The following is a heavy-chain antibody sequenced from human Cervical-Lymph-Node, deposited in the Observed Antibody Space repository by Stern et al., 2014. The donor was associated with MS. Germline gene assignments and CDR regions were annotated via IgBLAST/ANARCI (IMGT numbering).Heavy chain of an antibody. V-gene: IGHV3-30*03. Sequence: VQLVESGRGVVQPGKSLRLSCAASGFTFSDYGMHWVRHAPRPGLDWEALATYDGSDQYYADSVKGRFTVSRGNSKNTVLLQMNGLRPEDTAVYFGARDRGLTLYFYGMDVWGQGTTVTVSS. CDR3: ARDRGLTLYFYGMDV. CDR2: ATYDGSDQ. J-gene: IGHJ6*02. D-gene: IGHD3-10*01. CDR1: GFTFSDYG.